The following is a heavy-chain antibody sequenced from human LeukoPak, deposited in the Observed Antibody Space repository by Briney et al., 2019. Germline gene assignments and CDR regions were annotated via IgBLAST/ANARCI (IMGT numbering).Heavy chain of an antibody. Sequence: PSETLSLTCAVSGYSISSGYYWGWFRQPPGEGLEWIGSIYHSGSTYYNPSLKSRVTISVDTSKNQFSLKLSSVTAADTAVYYCARTYYDSSGYYGYWGQGTLVTVSS. D-gene: IGHD3-22*01. CDR2: IYHSGST. J-gene: IGHJ4*02. CDR3: ARTYYDSSGYYGY. CDR1: GYSISSGYY. V-gene: IGHV4-38-2*01.